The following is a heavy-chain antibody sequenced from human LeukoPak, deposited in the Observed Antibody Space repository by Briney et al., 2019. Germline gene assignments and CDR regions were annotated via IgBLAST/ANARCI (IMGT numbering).Heavy chain of an antibody. CDR2: IYYSGST. D-gene: IGHD3-22*01. Sequence: PSETLSLTCTVSGGSISSYYWSWIRQPPGKGLEWIGYIYYSGSTYYNPSLKSRVTISVDTSKNQFSLKLSSVTAADTAVYYCARLLPDYYDSSGYYWGQGTLVTVSS. J-gene: IGHJ4*02. CDR1: GGSISSYY. V-gene: IGHV4-59*08. CDR3: ARLLPDYYDSSGYY.